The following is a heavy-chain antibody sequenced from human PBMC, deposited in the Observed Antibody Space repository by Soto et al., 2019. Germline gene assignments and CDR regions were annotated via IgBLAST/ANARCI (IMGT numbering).Heavy chain of an antibody. CDR2: INHSGST. Sequence: LSLTCAVYGGSFSGYYWSWIRQPPGKGLEWIGEINHSGSTNYNPSLKSRVTISVDTSKNQFSLKLSSVTAADTAVYYCVSGWEFFDYWGQGTLVTVSS. CDR1: GGSFSGYY. CDR3: VSGWEFFDY. J-gene: IGHJ4*02. D-gene: IGHD3-10*01. V-gene: IGHV4-34*01.